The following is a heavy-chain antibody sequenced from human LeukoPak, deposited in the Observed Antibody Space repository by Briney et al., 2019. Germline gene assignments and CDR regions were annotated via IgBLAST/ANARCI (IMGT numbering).Heavy chain of an antibody. CDR2: INQDGSEK. CDR1: GFTFSRYW. CDR3: ARRNNFAMDV. Sequence: GGSLRLSCAASGFTFSRYWMMWVRQAPGKGLEWAATINQDGSEKYYVDSVKGRSSISRDNAKKSLYLQMNSLRAEDTAVYYCARRNNFAMDVWGQGTTVTVSS. V-gene: IGHV3-7*04. J-gene: IGHJ6*02. D-gene: IGHD1/OR15-1a*01.